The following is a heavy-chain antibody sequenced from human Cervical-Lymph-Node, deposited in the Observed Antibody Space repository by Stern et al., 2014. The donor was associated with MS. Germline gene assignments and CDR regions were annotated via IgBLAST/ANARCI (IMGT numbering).Heavy chain of an antibody. D-gene: IGHD3-3*01. Sequence: VHLVESGAEAKAPGASMKVSCRASGYIFTDYYLHWVRQAPGPGLEWLGWINPNSGGTNYAQNFQGRVTMTRDTSISTAYMELRWLGYADTAVYYCARGSGTAYDLRGDYWGQGTLVTVSS. CDR2: INPNSGGT. J-gene: IGHJ4*01. V-gene: IGHV1-2*02. CDR3: ARGSGTAYDLRGDY. CDR1: GYIFTDYY.